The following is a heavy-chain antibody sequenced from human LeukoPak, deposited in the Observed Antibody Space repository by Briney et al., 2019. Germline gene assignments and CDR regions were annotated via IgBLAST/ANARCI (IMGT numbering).Heavy chain of an antibody. CDR2: RKQDGTEK. J-gene: IGHJ4*02. CDR3: ARDVRPDY. CDR1: GFTFSSYW. D-gene: IGHD6-6*01. Sequence: GGSLRLSCAASGFTFSSYWMSWVRQAPGEGLEWVANRKQDGTEKYYMDSVKGRFSISRDNAKNSLDLQMNALRAEDTAVYYCARDVRPDYWGQGTLVTVST. V-gene: IGHV3-7*04.